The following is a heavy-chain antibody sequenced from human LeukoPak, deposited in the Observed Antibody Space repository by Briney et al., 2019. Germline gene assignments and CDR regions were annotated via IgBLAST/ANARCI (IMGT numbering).Heavy chain of an antibody. CDR1: GFTFSSYA. V-gene: IGHV3-23*01. CDR2: ISGSGGST. Sequence: GGSLRLSCAASGFTFSSYAMSWVRQAPGKGLERVSAISGSGGSTYYADSVKGRFTISRDNSKNTLYLQMNSLRAEDTAVYYCAKGGSSSPLGYNWFDPWGQGTLVTVSS. J-gene: IGHJ5*02. CDR3: AKGGSSSPLGYNWFDP. D-gene: IGHD6-13*01.